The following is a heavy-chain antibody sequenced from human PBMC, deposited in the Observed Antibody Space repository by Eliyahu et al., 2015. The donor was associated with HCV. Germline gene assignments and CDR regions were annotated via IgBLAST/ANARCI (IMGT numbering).Heavy chain of an antibody. CDR2: VNSDGSST. V-gene: IGHV3-74*01. Sequence: EVQLVESGGGLVQPGGSLRVSCAAXGFTFSSYXMPWVRQAPGKGVVWVSRVNSDGSSTSYADSVKGRFTISRDNAKNTLYLQMNSLRAEDTAVYYCARDAGGYDRRTYYYYGMDVWGKGTTVTVSS. J-gene: IGHJ6*04. D-gene: IGHD5-12*01. CDR1: GFTFSSYX. CDR3: ARDAGGYDRRTYYYYGMDV.